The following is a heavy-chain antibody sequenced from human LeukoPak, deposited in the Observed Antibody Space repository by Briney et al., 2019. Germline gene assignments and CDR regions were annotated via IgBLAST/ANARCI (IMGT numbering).Heavy chain of an antibody. CDR3: ASRSWSASKGYHYFMDV. D-gene: IGHD3-10*01. V-gene: IGHV4-34*01. CDR2: INHGGTT. Sequence: PSETLSLTGAVYGGAFSGYCWAWIRQPPGKGLEGSGEINHGGTTNYNPSLKSRVTISVDTSKSHCSLKVSSVTAADTAVYFCASRSWSASKGYHYFMDVWGQGTPVTVSS. CDR1: GGAFSGYC. J-gene: IGHJ6*03.